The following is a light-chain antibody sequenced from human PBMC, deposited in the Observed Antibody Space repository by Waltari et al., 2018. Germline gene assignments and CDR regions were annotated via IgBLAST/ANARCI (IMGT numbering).Light chain of an antibody. Sequence: DIQMTQSPSTLSASVGDRVTIPCRASPSISNWLAWYQQKPGKAPKLLIYKASTLESGVPSRFSGSGSGTEFTLTISSLQPDDFATYYCQQYNSYSLLTFGGGTKVEIK. V-gene: IGKV1-5*03. CDR2: KAS. J-gene: IGKJ4*01. CDR1: PSISNW. CDR3: QQYNSYSLLT.